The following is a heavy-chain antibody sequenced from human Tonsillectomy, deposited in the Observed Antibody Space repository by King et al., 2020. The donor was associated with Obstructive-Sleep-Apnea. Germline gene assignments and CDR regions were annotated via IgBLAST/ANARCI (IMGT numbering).Heavy chain of an antibody. V-gene: IGHV4-30-4*01. D-gene: IGHD6-13*01. CDR2: IYYSGST. CDR3: AIWRAAAGKFDY. Sequence: VPLQESGPGLVKPSQTLSLTCTVSGGSISSGDYYWRWIRQPPGKGLEWIGYIYYSGSTYYNPSLKSRVTISVDTSKNQFSLKLSSVTAADTAVYYCAIWRAAAGKFDYWGQGTLVTVSS. J-gene: IGHJ4*02. CDR1: GGSISSGDYY.